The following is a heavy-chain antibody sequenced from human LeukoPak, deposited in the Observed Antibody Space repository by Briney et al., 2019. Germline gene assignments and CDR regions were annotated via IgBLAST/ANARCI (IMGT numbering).Heavy chain of an antibody. V-gene: IGHV4-39*01. D-gene: IGHD6-19*01. Sequence: PSETLALTCTVSGDSISSSSYYWGWIRQPPGKGLEWIGSIYYSGSTYYNPSLKSRVTISVDTSKNQFSLKLSSVTAADTAVYYCATRYGSAWYDFAYWAERPLVTVSS. CDR3: ATRYGSAWYDFAY. CDR2: IYYSGST. J-gene: IGHJ4*02. CDR1: GDSISSSSYY.